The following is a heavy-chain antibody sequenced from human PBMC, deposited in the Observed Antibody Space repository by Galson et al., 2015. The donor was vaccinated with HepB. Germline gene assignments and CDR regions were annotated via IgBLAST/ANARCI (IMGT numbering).Heavy chain of an antibody. CDR3: ARDPRTSCFALDV. CDR2: ISGSGGST. V-gene: IGHV3-23*01. J-gene: IGHJ6*02. D-gene: IGHD2-2*01. CDR1: GFTFSSYA. Sequence: SLRLSCAASGFTFSSYAMSWVRQAPGKGLEWVSAISGSGGSTYYADSVKGRFTISRDNSKNTLYLQMNSLRAEDTAVYYCARDPRTSCFALDVWGQGTTVTVSS.